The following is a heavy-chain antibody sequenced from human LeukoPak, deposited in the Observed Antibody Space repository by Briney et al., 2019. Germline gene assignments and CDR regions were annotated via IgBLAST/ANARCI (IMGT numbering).Heavy chain of an antibody. CDR3: AKDLTPGIAVAGLFDY. J-gene: IGHJ4*02. CDR2: ISGSGGST. Sequence: GGSLRLSCAASGFTFSSYAMSWVRQAPRKGLEWVSAISGSGGSTYYADSVKGRFTISRDNSKNTLYLQMNSLRAEDTAVYYCAKDLTPGIAVAGLFDYWGQGTLVTVSS. CDR1: GFTFSSYA. V-gene: IGHV3-23*01. D-gene: IGHD6-19*01.